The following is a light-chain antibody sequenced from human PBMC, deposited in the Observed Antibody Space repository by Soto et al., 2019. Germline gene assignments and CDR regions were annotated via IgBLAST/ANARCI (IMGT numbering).Light chain of an antibody. V-gene: IGKV1-5*01. CDR2: DAS. Sequence: CRASQSISSWLAWYQQKPGKAPKLLIYDASSLESGVPSMFCFSGSETEFALTISSLHPCYFATYNCEHPCRYAEAFAGGTKVDIK. CDR1: QSISSW. CDR3: EHPCRYAEA. J-gene: IGKJ4*02.